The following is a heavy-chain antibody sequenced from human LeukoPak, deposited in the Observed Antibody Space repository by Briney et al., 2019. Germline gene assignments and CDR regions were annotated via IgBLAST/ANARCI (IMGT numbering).Heavy chain of an antibody. D-gene: IGHD3-10*01. J-gene: IGHJ4*02. CDR3: TAVHGAGPVNFDH. CDR2: IKSNSDGGTT. Sequence: GGSLRLSCTASGFTFTDTWMTWVRQAPGKGLEWVGRIKSNSDGGTTDYAVPVKGRFSISRDDSKSTLYLQIYSLKTEDTAVYYCTAVHGAGPVNFDHWGQGSLVTASS. V-gene: IGHV3-15*01. CDR1: GFTFTDTW.